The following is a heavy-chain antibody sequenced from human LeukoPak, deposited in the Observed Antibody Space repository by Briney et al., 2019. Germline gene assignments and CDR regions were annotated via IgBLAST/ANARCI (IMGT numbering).Heavy chain of an antibody. Sequence: SETLSLTCTVSGGSISSYYWSCIRQPPGKGLEWIGYIYYSGSTNYNPSLTSRVTISVDTSKNQFSLKLSSVTAADTAVYYCARGQLLSSFDYWGQGPLVSVSS. V-gene: IGHV4-59*01. CDR3: ARGQLLSSFDY. CDR2: IYYSGST. J-gene: IGHJ4*02. D-gene: IGHD2-2*01. CDR1: GGSISSYY.